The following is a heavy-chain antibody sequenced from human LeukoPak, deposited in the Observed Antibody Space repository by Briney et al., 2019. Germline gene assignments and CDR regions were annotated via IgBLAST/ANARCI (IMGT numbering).Heavy chain of an antibody. CDR3: ARASRRYCSSTSCYNWFDP. CDR1: GGSIDSSSHY. Sequence: KPSETLSLTCSVAGGSIDSSSHYWAWIRQPPGKGLEWVGSIYYSGTTYYSPSFKSRVTISVDTSKNQFSLKLSSVTAADTAVYYCARASRRYCSSTSCYNWFDPWGQGTLVTVSS. J-gene: IGHJ5*02. CDR2: IYYSGTT. V-gene: IGHV4-39*07. D-gene: IGHD2-2*01.